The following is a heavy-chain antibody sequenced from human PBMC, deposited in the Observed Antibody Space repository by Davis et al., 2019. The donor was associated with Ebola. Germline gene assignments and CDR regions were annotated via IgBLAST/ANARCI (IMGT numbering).Heavy chain of an antibody. Sequence: GGSLRLSCSGSGFTFRSYAMHWVRQAPGKGLEWVALISFDGSNTYYADSVKGRFTISRHNSKNTLYLQMNSLRAEDTAVYYCAGLYDSSGLDYWGQGTLVTVSS. V-gene: IGHV3-30*14. D-gene: IGHD3-22*01. CDR1: GFTFRSYA. CDR2: ISFDGSNT. CDR3: AGLYDSSGLDY. J-gene: IGHJ4*02.